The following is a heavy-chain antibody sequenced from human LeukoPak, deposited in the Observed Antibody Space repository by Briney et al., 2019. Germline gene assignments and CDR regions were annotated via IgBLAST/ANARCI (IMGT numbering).Heavy chain of an antibody. Sequence: SETLSLTCAVYGGSFSGYYWSWIRQPPGKGLEWIGEINHSGSTNYNPSLKSRVTISVYTSKNQFSLKLSSVTAADTAVYYCARGRTGTGNWFDPWGQGTLVTVSS. D-gene: IGHD1-7*01. CDR2: INHSGST. V-gene: IGHV4-34*01. CDR3: ARGRTGTGNWFDP. J-gene: IGHJ5*02. CDR1: GGSFSGYY.